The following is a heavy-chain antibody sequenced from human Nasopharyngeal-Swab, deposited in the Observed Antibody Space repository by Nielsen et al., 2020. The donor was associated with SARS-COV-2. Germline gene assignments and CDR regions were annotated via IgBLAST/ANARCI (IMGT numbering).Heavy chain of an antibody. CDR1: GFTFNNYG. J-gene: IGHJ3*02. Sequence: GGSLRLSCEASGFTFNNYGMHWVRQAPGKGLEWVAVISYEGSKKYYGDFVKGRFTISRDSFKNMLYLQLDSLRPEDTAVYYCAKANQFIWFGQFRNDAFDIWGRGTMVTVSS. CDR2: ISYEGSKK. V-gene: IGHV3-30*18. D-gene: IGHD3-10*01. CDR3: AKANQFIWFGQFRNDAFDI.